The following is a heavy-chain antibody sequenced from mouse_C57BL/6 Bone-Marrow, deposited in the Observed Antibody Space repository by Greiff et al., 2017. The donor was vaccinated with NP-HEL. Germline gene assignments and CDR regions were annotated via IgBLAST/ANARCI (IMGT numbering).Heavy chain of an antibody. D-gene: IGHD2-13*01. CDR2: ISGGGGNT. CDR1: GFTFSSYT. Sequence: EVMMVESGGGLVKPGGSLKLSCAASGFTFSSYTMSWVRQTPEKRLEWVATISGGGGNTYYPDSGKGRFTISREHAKNPLYLQMSSLRSEDTALYYCARDYFYWYFDVWGTGTTVTVSS. CDR3: ARDYFYWYFDV. J-gene: IGHJ1*03. V-gene: IGHV5-9*01.